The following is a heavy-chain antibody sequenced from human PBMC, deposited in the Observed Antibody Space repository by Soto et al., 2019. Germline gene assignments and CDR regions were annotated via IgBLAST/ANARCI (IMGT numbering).Heavy chain of an antibody. CDR3: ARAVAGKANYYYGMDV. CDR2: IGTAGDT. V-gene: IGHV3-13*01. Sequence: GGSLRLSCAASGFTFSSYDMHWVRQATGKGLEWVSAIGTAGDTYYPGSVKGRFTISRENAKNSLYLQMNSLRAGDTAVYYCARAVAGKANYYYGMDVWGQGTTVTVSS. J-gene: IGHJ6*02. D-gene: IGHD6-19*01. CDR1: GFTFSSYD.